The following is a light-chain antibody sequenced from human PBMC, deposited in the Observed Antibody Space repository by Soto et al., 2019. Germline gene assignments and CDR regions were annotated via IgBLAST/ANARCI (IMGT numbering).Light chain of an antibody. CDR2: GAS. J-gene: IGKJ1*01. CDR3: QQYNTWPRT. Sequence: EIVMTQSPATLPVSPGEGATLSCRASQSVSINLAWYQQKPGQAPRLLIYGASTRATGIPARFSGSGSGTEFTLTISSLQSEDFAVYYCQQYNTWPRTFGQGTKVEIK. CDR1: QSVSIN. V-gene: IGKV3D-15*01.